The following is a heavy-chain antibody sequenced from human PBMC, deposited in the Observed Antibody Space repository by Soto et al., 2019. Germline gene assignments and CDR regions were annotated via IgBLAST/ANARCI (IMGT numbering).Heavy chain of an antibody. J-gene: IGHJ4*02. CDR2: ISGSGGTT. D-gene: IGHD6-25*01. CDR1: GFTFSSYA. CDR3: AKFFGETGGSSGWPWTFHY. V-gene: IGHV3-23*01. Sequence: EVQLLESGGGLVQPGRSLRLSCAASGFTFSSYATSWVRQAPGKGLEWVSAISGSGGTTYYAASVKGRFTISRDNSKNTLFLQMNSLRAEDTAVYYCAKFFGETGGSSGWPWTFHYWGQGTLVTVSS.